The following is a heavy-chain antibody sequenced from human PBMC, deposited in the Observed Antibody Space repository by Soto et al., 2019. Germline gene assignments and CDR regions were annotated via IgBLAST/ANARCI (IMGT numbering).Heavy chain of an antibody. Sequence: EVQLLESGGDLVQPGGSLRLSCSASGFTFSNYDMSWVRQAPGKGLAWVLAISHSGRGTYYADSVEGRFTISRDNSKNTVYLQMNSLRVEDTALYYCARVTEEHDRASSWFDPWGQGTLVTVSS. CDR2: ISHSGRGT. CDR1: GFTFSNYD. V-gene: IGHV3-23*01. D-gene: IGHD2-21*01. J-gene: IGHJ5*02. CDR3: ARVTEEHDRASSWFDP.